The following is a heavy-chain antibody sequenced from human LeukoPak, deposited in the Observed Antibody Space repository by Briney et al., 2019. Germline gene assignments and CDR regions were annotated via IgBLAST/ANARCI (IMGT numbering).Heavy chain of an antibody. J-gene: IGHJ4*02. CDR3: ARDVVVTAIWYYFDY. CDR1: GFTFSSYA. D-gene: IGHD2-21*02. V-gene: IGHV3-23*01. Sequence: PGGSLRLSCAASGFTFSSYAMSWVRQAPGKGLEWVSAISGSGGSTYFADSVKGRFTISRDNSKNMLSLQMNSLRDEDTAVYYCARDVVVTAIWYYFDYWGQGTLVTVSS. CDR2: ISGSGGST.